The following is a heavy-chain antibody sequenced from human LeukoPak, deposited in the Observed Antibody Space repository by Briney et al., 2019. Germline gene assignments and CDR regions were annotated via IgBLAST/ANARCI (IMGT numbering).Heavy chain of an antibody. D-gene: IGHD2-2*02. CDR3: ARGTRDCGSASCYNY. CDR1: GYTFTGYY. V-gene: IGHV1-8*03. CDR2: MNPNSGNT. J-gene: IGHJ4*02. Sequence: ASVKVSCKASGYTFTGYYMHWVRQAAGQGLEWIGWMNPNSGNTGYAQRFQGRVTITRDTSINTAYMELSSLRSEDTAVYYCARGTRDCGSASCYNYWGQGTLVTVSS.